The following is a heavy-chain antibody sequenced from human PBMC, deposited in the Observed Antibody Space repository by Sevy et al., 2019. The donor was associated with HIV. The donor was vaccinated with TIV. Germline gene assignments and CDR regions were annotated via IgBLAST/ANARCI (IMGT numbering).Heavy chain of an antibody. CDR3: ARVFPYCSGGSCYSPYDAFDI. Sequence: ASVKVSCKASGYTFTGHYMHWVRQAPGQGLEWMGWINPNSGSTDYAQKFQDRVTLTRDTSISTAYLELSRLTSDDTAVHYCARVFPYCSGGSCYSPYDAFDIWGQGTMVTVSS. V-gene: IGHV1-2*02. CDR2: INPNSGST. D-gene: IGHD2-15*01. J-gene: IGHJ3*02. CDR1: GYTFTGHY.